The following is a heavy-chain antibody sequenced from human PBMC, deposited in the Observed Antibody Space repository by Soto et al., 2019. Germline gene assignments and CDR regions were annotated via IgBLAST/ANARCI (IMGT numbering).Heavy chain of an antibody. J-gene: IGHJ3*01. V-gene: IGHV4-59*03. D-gene: IGHD3-22*01. CDR3: ATDSTGYYSDAFDV. CDR1: GAAMSSYY. Sequence: QLQESGPGLVKPSETLSLTCTVSGAAMSSYYWSWLRQSPGKGLEWIGYIYNSGTTDYNPSLKSRVTISVERYKFQFSLKLTSVTAADTAVYYCATDSTGYYSDAFDVWGQGARVIVSS. CDR2: IYNSGTT.